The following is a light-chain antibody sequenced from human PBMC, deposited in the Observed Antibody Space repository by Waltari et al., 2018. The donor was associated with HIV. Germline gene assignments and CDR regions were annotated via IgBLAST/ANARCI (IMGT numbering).Light chain of an antibody. J-gene: IGLJ2*01. CDR3: GTWDNSLSGVV. CDR2: ENN. V-gene: IGLV1-51*02. Sequence: QSVLTPPPSVSAAPGQKVTMSCSGGTSNIANNYVSWYQQLPGTAPKVLIYENNKRPSGIPDRFSGSKAGTSATLGITGLQTGDEADYYCGTWDNSLSGVVFGGGTKLTV. CDR1: TSNIANNY.